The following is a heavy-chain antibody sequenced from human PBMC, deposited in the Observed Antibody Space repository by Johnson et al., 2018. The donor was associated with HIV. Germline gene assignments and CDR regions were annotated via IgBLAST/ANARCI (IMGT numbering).Heavy chain of an antibody. CDR1: GFTFDDYG. D-gene: IGHD2-8*01. CDR2: INWNGVSP. J-gene: IGHJ3*02. CDR3: ARGYCTHGVCYTKVDAFEI. V-gene: IGHV3-20*04. Sequence: VQLVESGGGVVRPGGSLRLSCVVSGFTFDDYGMSWVRQAPGKGLEWVSGINWNGVSPGYVASVEARFPISRDNAKNSLYLQMNRLRAEDTAVYYCARGYCTHGVCYTKVDAFEIWGQGTMVTVSS.